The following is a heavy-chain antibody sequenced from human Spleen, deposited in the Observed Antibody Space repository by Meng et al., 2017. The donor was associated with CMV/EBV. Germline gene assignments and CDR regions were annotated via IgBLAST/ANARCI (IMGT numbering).Heavy chain of an antibody. V-gene: IGHV1-2*02. CDR3: ARDRKGSTIFGVVIRSYHYYGMDV. Sequence: ASVKVSCKATGYTFTSYGISWVRQAPGQGLEWMGWINPNSGGANYAQKFQGRVTMTRDTSISTAYMELTRLRSDDTAMYYCARDRKGSTIFGVVIRSYHYYGMDVWGQGTTVTVSS. D-gene: IGHD3-3*01. CDR2: INPNSGGA. J-gene: IGHJ6*02. CDR1: GYTFTSYG.